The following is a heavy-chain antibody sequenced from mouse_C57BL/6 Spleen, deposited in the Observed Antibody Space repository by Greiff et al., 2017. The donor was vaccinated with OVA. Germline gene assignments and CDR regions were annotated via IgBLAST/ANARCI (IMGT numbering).Heavy chain of an antibody. V-gene: IGHV1-85*01. CDR2: IYPRDGST. CDR1: GYTFTSYD. Sequence: QVQLQQSGPELVKPGASVKLSCKASGYTFTSYDINWVKQRPGQGLEWIGWIYPRDGSTKYNEKFKGTATLTVDTSSSTAYMELHSLTSEDSAVYFCAREITTVVADYAMDYWGQGTSVTVSS. J-gene: IGHJ4*01. D-gene: IGHD1-1*01. CDR3: AREITTVVADYAMDY.